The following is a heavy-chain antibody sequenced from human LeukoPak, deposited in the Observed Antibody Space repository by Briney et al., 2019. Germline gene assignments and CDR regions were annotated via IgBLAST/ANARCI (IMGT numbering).Heavy chain of an antibody. V-gene: IGHV3-23*01. CDR1: GFTFSSYA. Sequence: GGSLRLSCAASGFTFSSYAMSWVRQAPGKGLEWVSAISGSGGSTYYADSVKGRFTISRDNSKNTLYLQMNSLRAKDTAVYYCAKSYYYDSSGYLEDYYYYGMDVWGQGTTVTVSS. D-gene: IGHD3-22*01. CDR3: AKSYYYDSSGYLEDYYYYGMDV. J-gene: IGHJ6*02. CDR2: ISGSGGST.